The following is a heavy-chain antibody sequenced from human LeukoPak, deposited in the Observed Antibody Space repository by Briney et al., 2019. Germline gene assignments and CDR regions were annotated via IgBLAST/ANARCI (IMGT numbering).Heavy chain of an antibody. CDR1: GGSISSSSYY. Sequence: SETLSLTCTVSGGSISSSSYYWGWIRQPPGKGLEWIGSIYYSGSTYYNPSLKSRVTISVDTSKNQFSLKLSSVTAADTAVYYCARGGYSSSWRYYYMDVWGKGTTVPVSS. D-gene: IGHD6-6*01. J-gene: IGHJ6*03. CDR2: IYYSGST. CDR3: ARGGYSSSWRYYYMDV. V-gene: IGHV4-39*01.